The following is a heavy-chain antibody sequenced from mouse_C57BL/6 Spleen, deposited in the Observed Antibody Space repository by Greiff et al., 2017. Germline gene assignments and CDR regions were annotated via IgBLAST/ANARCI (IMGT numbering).Heavy chain of an antibody. CDR1: GYTFTDYY. D-gene: IGHD2-4*01. CDR2: IGPGSGST. CDR3: GSGDYDNDY. J-gene: IGHJ2*01. V-gene: IGHV1-77*01. Sequence: VQLQQPGAELVKPGASVKISCKASGYTFTDYYMNWVKQRPGQGLEWIGKIGPGSGSTNYNEKFKGKATLTADKASSTAYMQLSSLTSEDSAVYVCGSGDYDNDYWGQGTTLTVSS.